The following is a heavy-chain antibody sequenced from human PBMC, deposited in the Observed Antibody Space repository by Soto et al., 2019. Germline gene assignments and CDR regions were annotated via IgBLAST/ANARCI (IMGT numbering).Heavy chain of an antibody. CDR3: TGHLRGRGIVQDGFDI. J-gene: IGHJ3*02. CDR2: ISNSGEDT. D-gene: IGHD2-8*01. CDR1: GFSFSDYY. V-gene: IGHV3-11*06. Sequence: QVRLVESGGGLVKPGGSVRLSCAASGFSFSDYYMTWIRQAPGKGLEWVSRISNSGEDTNYADSVQGRFTISRDNGENSLYLQMTGLRAEDTAVYYCTGHLRGRGIVQDGFDIWGQGTMVTVSS.